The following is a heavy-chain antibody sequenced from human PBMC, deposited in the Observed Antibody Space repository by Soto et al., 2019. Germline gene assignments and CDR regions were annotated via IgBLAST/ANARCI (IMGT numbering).Heavy chain of an antibody. Sequence: GGSLILSCAASGFTFSNAWMSWVRQAPGKGLEWVGRIKSKTDGGTTDYAAPVKGRFTISRDDSKNTLYLQMNSLKTEDTAVYYCTTGRFLHYYFDYWGQGTLVTVSS. D-gene: IGHD3-3*01. CDR1: GFTFSNAW. J-gene: IGHJ4*02. V-gene: IGHV3-15*01. CDR2: IKSKTDGGTT. CDR3: TTGRFLHYYFDY.